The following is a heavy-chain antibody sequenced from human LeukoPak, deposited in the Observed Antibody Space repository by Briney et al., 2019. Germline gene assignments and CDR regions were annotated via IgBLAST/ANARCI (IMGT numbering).Heavy chain of an antibody. CDR1: GGSISSSNW. V-gene: IGHV4-4*02. D-gene: IGHD3-3*01. J-gene: IGHJ6*02. CDR3: ARGLSGVALYYYYGMDV. Sequence: PSETLSLTCAVSGGSISSSNWWSWVRQPPGKGLEWIGEIYHSGSTNYNPSLKSRVTISVDTSKNQFSLKLSSVTAADTAVYYCARGLSGVALYYYYGMDVWGQGTTVTVSS. CDR2: IYHSGST.